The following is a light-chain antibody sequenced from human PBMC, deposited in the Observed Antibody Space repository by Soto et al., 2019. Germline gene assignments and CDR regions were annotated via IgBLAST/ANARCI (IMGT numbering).Light chain of an antibody. J-gene: IGKJ4*01. CDR3: QQYNDWPIT. Sequence: EIVMTQSPATLSVSPGERVTLSCRASQSLSSHLAWYQQKPGQAPGLLIYGVSTRATGVQTRFSGSASGTEFTLTISSLLSEDFEVYYCQQYNDWPITFGGGTKVEIK. CDR2: GVS. V-gene: IGKV3-15*01. CDR1: QSLSSH.